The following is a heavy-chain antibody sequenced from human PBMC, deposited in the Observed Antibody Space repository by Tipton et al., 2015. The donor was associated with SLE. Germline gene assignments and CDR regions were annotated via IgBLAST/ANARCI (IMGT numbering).Heavy chain of an antibody. CDR2: ISYDGSNK. V-gene: IGHV3-30-3*01. Sequence: SLRLSCAASGFTFSSYAMHWVRQAPGKGLEWVAVISYDGSNKYYADSVKGRFTISRDNSKNTLYLQMNSLRDEDTAVYYCAREGSGVGDYWGQGTLVTVSS. D-gene: IGHD2-15*01. CDR1: GFTFSSYA. J-gene: IGHJ4*02. CDR3: AREGSGVGDY.